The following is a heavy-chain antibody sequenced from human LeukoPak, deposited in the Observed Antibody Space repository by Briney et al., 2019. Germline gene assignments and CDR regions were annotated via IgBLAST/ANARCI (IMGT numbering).Heavy chain of an antibody. D-gene: IGHD3-9*01. Sequence: SETLSLTCTVSGGSISSYYWSWIRQPPGKGLEWIGEINHSGSTNYNPSLKSRVTISVDTSKNQFSLKLSSVTAADTAVYYCARGPRYFDWLLSHRFDYWGQGTLVTVSS. CDR1: GGSISSYY. CDR3: ARGPRYFDWLLSHRFDY. V-gene: IGHV4-34*01. CDR2: INHSGST. J-gene: IGHJ4*02.